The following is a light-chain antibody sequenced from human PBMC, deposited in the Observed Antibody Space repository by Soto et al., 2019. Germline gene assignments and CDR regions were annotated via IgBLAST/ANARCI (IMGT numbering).Light chain of an antibody. Sequence: DIQMTQSPSSLSASVGDRVTITCRASHSISRFLNWYQQKPGKAPKLISAASSLQSGVPSRFSGSGSGTDFTLTISSLQPEDFATYYCQQSYSTSITFGQGTRLEIK. CDR2: AAS. J-gene: IGKJ5*01. CDR3: QQSYSTSIT. CDR1: HSISRF. V-gene: IGKV1-39*01.